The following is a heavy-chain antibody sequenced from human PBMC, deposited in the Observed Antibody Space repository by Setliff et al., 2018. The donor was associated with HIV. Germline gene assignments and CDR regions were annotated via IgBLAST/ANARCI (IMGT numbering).Heavy chain of an antibody. J-gene: IGHJ5*02. D-gene: IGHD2-15*01. V-gene: IGHV4-59*01. CDR3: ARSVGYCSGGSCSNWFDP. CDR1: GGSISSYY. CDR2: IYYSGST. Sequence: SETLSLTCTVSGGSISSYYWSWIRQPPGKGLEWIGYIYYSGSTNYNPSLKSRVNISVDTSKNQFSLKLSSVTAADTAVYYCARSVGYCSGGSCSNWFDPWGQGTLVTVSS.